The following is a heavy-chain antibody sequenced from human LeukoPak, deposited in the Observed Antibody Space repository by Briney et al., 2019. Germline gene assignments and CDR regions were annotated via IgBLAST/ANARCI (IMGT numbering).Heavy chain of an antibody. Sequence: GGSLRLSCAASGFTFSDYYMSWLRQAPGKGLEWVSYISSSSSYTNYADSVKGRFTISRDNAKNSLYLQMNSLRAEDTAVYYCARVVGATTGYYFDYWGQGTLVTVSS. CDR1: GFTFSDYY. V-gene: IGHV3-11*05. CDR2: ISSSSSYT. D-gene: IGHD1-26*01. J-gene: IGHJ4*02. CDR3: ARVVGATTGYYFDY.